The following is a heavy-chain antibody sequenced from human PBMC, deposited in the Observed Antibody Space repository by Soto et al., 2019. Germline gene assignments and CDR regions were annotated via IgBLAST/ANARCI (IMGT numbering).Heavy chain of an antibody. CDR1: GFTFSSYW. V-gene: IGHV3-7*01. D-gene: IGHD2-15*01. CDR3: ARDPPRYCSGGSCYSDY. J-gene: IGHJ4*02. Sequence: ESGGGLVQPGGSLRLSCAASGFTFSSYWMSWVRQAPGKGLEWVANIKQDGSEKYYVDSVKGRFTISRDNAKNSLYLQMNSLRAEDTAVYYCARDPPRYCSGGSCYSDYWGQGTLVTVSS. CDR2: IKQDGSEK.